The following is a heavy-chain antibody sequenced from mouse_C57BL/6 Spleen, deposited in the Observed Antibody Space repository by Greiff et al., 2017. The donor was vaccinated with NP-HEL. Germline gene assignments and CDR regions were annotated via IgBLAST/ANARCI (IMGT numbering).Heavy chain of an antibody. J-gene: IGHJ4*01. CDR1: GYTFTDYY. D-gene: IGHD1-1*01. CDR3: ARGGYYYGSSPYAMDY. Sequence: EVQLQQSGPVLVKPGASVKMSCKASGYTFTDYYMNWVKQSHGKSLEWIGVINPYNGGTSYNQKFKGKATLTVDKSSSTAYMELNSLTSEDSAVYYCARGGYYYGSSPYAMDYWGQGTSVTVSS. V-gene: IGHV1-19*01. CDR2: INPYNGGT.